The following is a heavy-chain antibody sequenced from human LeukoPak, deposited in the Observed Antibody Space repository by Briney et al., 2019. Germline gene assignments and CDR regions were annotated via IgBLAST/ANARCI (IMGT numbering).Heavy chain of an antibody. CDR1: GFSVSGNF. V-gene: IGHV3-53*01. J-gene: IGHJ6*03. CDR3: ARDGYGNNYMDV. CDR2: IYSGGTT. D-gene: IGHD5-18*01. Sequence: GGSLRLSCAASGFSVSGNFMSWVRQAPGKGLEWISVIYSGGTTYYADSVRGRFTISRDNYKNTLYLQMNSLRAEDTAVYYCARDGYGNNYMDVWGKGTTVIVSS.